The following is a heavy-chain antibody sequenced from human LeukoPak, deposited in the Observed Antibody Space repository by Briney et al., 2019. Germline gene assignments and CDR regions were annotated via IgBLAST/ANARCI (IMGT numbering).Heavy chain of an antibody. V-gene: IGHV3-9*01. J-gene: IGHJ5*02. Sequence: PGRSLRLSCAASGFTFDDYAMHWVRQAPGKGLEWVSGISWNSGSIGYADSVKGRFTISRDNAKNSLYLQMNSLRAEDTALYYCAKEISRYCSSTSCYYDPWGQGTLVTVSS. CDR2: ISWNSGSI. CDR1: GFTFDDYA. D-gene: IGHD2-2*01. CDR3: AKEISRYCSSTSCYYDP.